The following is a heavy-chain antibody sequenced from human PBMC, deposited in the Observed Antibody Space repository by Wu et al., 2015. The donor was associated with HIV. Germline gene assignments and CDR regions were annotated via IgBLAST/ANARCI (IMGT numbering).Heavy chain of an antibody. Sequence: QVQPLVQFWGVRLERRPGASVKVSCKASGYTFTSYDFNWVRQATGQGLEWMGWMNPNSGNTGYAQKFQGRVTMTRNTFISTAYMELNSLRSEDTAVYYCARAHGGGWFGELMFGYWGQGTLVTVSS. CDR2: MNPNSGNT. J-gene: IGHJ4*02. V-gene: IGHV1-8*01. CDR1: GYTFTSYD. CDR3: ARAHGGGWFGELMFGY. D-gene: IGHD3-10*01.